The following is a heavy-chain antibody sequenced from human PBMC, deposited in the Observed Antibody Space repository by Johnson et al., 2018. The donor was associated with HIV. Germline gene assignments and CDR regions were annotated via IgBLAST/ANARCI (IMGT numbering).Heavy chain of an antibody. CDR1: GFTFSTYA. CDR2: ISYDGREK. D-gene: IGHD4-23*01. J-gene: IGHJ3*01. V-gene: IGHV3-30*09. Sequence: QVQLVESGGGVVQPGRSLRLSCAASGFTFSTYAMHWVRQAPGKGPEWVAVISYDGREKHFADSVQGRFAISRDNAKKSLYLQMNSLRAEDMALYYCARVSDDYGGNPAAWGAFDVWGQGTMVTVSS. CDR3: ARVSDDYGGNPAAWGAFDV.